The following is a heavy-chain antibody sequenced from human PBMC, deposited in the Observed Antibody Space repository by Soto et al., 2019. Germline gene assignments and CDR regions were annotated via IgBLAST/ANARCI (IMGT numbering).Heavy chain of an antibody. Sequence: GGSLRLSCAASGFTFSSYGMHWVRQAPGKGLEWVAVISYDGSNKYYADSVKGRFTISRDNSKNTLYLQMNSLRAEDTAVYYCAKDRVAAAGTISPFYWGQGTLVTVSS. CDR3: AKDRVAAAGTISPFY. J-gene: IGHJ4*02. D-gene: IGHD6-13*01. CDR1: GFTFSSYG. CDR2: ISYDGSNK. V-gene: IGHV3-30*18.